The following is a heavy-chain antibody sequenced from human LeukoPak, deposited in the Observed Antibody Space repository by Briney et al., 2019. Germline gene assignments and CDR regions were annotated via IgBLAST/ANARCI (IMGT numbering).Heavy chain of an antibody. CDR1: GYSFNSQG. D-gene: IGHD3-10*01. CDR3: AREDYYGSGSFSNWLDP. CDR2: MNPNSGNT. J-gene: IGHJ5*02. V-gene: IGHV1-8*02. Sequence: ASVKVSCKASGYSFNSQGMNWVRQAPGQGLEWMGWMNPNSGNTGYAQKFQGRVTTTRNTSITTAYMELRSLKSDDTAVYYCAREDYYGSGSFSNWLDPWGQGTLVTVSS.